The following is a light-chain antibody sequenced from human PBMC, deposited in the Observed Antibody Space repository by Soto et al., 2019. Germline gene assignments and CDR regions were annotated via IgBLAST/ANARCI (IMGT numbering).Light chain of an antibody. CDR2: QVT. Sequence: QSALTQPASVSGSPGQSITISCTGTSSDLAIHNYVSWYQQQPAKAPKLMIYQVTNRPPGVSNRYSASRSGNTASLTISGIQAEDDADYYCISYTDSSNYVFPTGTKLTVL. CDR1: SSDLAIHNY. V-gene: IGLV2-14*01. J-gene: IGLJ1*01. CDR3: ISYTDSSNYV.